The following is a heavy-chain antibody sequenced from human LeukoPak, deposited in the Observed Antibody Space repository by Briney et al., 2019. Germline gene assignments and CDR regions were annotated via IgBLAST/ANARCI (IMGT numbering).Heavy chain of an antibody. Sequence: ASVKVSCKASGYTFIDYYMHWVRQVPGQGLERMGYINPKSGDTNYAQKFQGRVTMTRDTSISTAYLELSGLISDDTAIYYCARGDFDFWSGYSLDYWGQGTLVTVSS. CDR3: ARGDFDFWSGYSLDY. J-gene: IGHJ4*02. CDR2: INPKSGDT. V-gene: IGHV1-2*02. CDR1: GYTFIDYY. D-gene: IGHD3-3*01.